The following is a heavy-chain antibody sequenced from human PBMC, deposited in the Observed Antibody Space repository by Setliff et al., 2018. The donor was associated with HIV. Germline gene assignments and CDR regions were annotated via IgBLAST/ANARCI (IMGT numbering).Heavy chain of an antibody. V-gene: IGHV4-4*07. CDR3: ARQGGYSGYGFYYYYYYMDV. J-gene: IGHJ6*03. CDR1: GGSISSYY. Sequence: SETLSLTCTVSGGSISSYYWSWIRQPAGKGLEWIGRIYTSGNTNYNPSLKSLKSRVTMSVDTSKNQFSLKLSSVTAADTAVYYCARQGGYSGYGFYYYYYYMDVWGKGTTVTVSS. CDR2: IYTSGNT. D-gene: IGHD5-12*01.